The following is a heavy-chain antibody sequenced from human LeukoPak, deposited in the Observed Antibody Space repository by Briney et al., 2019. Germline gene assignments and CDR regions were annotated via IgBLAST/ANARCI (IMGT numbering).Heavy chain of an antibody. CDR3: ARQASFVFDP. Sequence: PSETLSLTCTVSGGSISSSSYYWGWIRQPPGKGLEWIGSIYYSGSTYYNPSLKNRVTISVDTSKNQFSLKLSSVTAADTAVYYCARQASFVFDPWGQGTLVTVSS. CDR2: IYYSGST. D-gene: IGHD6-6*01. V-gene: IGHV4-39*01. CDR1: GGSISSSSYY. J-gene: IGHJ5*02.